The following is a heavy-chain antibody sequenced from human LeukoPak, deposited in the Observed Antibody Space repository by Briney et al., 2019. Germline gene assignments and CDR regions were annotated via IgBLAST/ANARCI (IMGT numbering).Heavy chain of an antibody. CDR1: GFTVSSNY. CDR3: ARSPRGTSPCDY. CDR2: IYSGGST. J-gene: IGHJ4*02. D-gene: IGHD1-7*01. V-gene: IGHV3-53*01. Sequence: PGGSLRLSCAASGFTVSSNYMSWVRQAPGKGLEWVSVIYSGGSTYYADSVKGRFTISRDNSKNTLYLQMNSLRAEDTAVYYCARSPRGTSPCDYWGPGTLVTVSS.